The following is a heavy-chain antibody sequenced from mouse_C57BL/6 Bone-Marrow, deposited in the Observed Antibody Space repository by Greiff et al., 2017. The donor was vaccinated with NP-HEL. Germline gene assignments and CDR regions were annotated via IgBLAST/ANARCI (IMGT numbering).Heavy chain of an antibody. CDR1: GYTFTDYY. Sequence: EVQLQQSGPELVKPGASVKISCKASGYTFTDYYMNWVKQSHGKSLEWIGDINPNNGGTSYNQKFKGKATLTVDKSSSTAYMELRSLTSEDSAVYYCARRYYGNYAWFAYWGQGTLVTVSA. V-gene: IGHV1-26*01. D-gene: IGHD2-1*01. CDR2: INPNNGGT. CDR3: ARRYYGNYAWFAY. J-gene: IGHJ3*01.